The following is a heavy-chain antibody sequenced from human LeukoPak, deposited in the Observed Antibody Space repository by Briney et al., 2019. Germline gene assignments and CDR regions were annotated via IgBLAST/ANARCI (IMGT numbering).Heavy chain of an antibody. J-gene: IGHJ2*01. V-gene: IGHV4-31*03. Sequence: SETLSLTCTVSGSSISSGEYYWSWIRQHSGKGLEWIGYIYYNRSTYYNPSLKSRVTISVDTSKNQFSLKLSSVTAADTAVYYCARDLLDTSMVHYWYFDLWGRGTLVTVSS. CDR3: ARDLLDTSMVHYWYFDL. D-gene: IGHD5-18*01. CDR1: GSSISSGEYY. CDR2: IYYNRST.